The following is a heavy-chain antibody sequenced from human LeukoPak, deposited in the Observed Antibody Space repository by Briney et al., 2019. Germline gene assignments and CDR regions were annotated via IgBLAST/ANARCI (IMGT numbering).Heavy chain of an antibody. D-gene: IGHD1-1*01. Sequence: SETLSLTCTVVSGGSISSSSYYWGWIRQPPGKGLEWIGSLYYSGSTYYNPSLKSRVTISADTSKNQFSLKLSSVTAADTAVYYCARLWRAAIDYGGQGTLVTVSS. V-gene: IGHV4-39*01. CDR1: GGSISSSSYY. J-gene: IGHJ4*02. CDR2: LYYSGST. CDR3: ARLWRAAIDY.